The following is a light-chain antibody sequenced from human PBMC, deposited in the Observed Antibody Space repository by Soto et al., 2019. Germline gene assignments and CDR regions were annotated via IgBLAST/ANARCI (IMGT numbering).Light chain of an antibody. CDR3: QQYNNWPPT. CDR1: QSVSNN. J-gene: IGKJ1*01. CDR2: GAS. Sequence: DIVLTQSPGTLSLSPGERATLSCRASQSVSNNYLAWYQQKPGQAPRLLIYGASSRATGIPDRFSGSGSGTEFTLTISSLQSEDVAVYCCQQYNNWPPTFGQGTKVDIK. V-gene: IGKV3D-15*01.